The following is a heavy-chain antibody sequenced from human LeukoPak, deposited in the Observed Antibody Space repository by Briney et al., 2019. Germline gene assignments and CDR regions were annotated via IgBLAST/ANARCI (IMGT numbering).Heavy chain of an antibody. Sequence: SVKASCKASGGTFSSYAISWVRQAPGQGLEWMGRIIPILGIANYAQKLQGRVTMTTDTSTSTAYMELRSLRSDDTAVYYCARGMRGGSFDYWGQGTLVTVSS. J-gene: IGHJ4*02. CDR1: GGTFSSYA. V-gene: IGHV1-69*04. D-gene: IGHD3-10*01. CDR3: ARGMRGGSFDY. CDR2: IIPILGIA.